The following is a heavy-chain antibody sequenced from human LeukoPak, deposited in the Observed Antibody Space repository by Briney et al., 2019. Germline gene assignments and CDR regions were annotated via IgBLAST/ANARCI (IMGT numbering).Heavy chain of an antibody. Sequence: GGSLRLSCAASGFTFSSYSMNWVRQAPGKGLEWVSSISSSSYIYYADSVKGRFTISRDNAKNSLYLQMNSLRAEDTAVYYCARALRYFDWLYDPIDYWGQGTLVTVSS. J-gene: IGHJ4*02. V-gene: IGHV3-21*01. CDR1: GFTFSSYS. CDR3: ARALRYFDWLYDPIDY. D-gene: IGHD3-9*01. CDR2: ISSSSYI.